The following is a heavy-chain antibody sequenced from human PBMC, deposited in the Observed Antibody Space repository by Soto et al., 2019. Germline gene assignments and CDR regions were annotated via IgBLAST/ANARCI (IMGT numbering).Heavy chain of an antibody. V-gene: IGHV3-30-3*01. CDR2: TLSDGSNN. D-gene: IGHD6-19*01. J-gene: IGHJ5*02. CDR3: ARDSGSGGNGWFDP. CDR1: GFTFSSYA. Sequence: HPGGSLRLSCGASGFTFSSYAIHWVRQAPGKGLEWVAVTLSDGSNNFYADSVKGRFTISRDNSKNTVYLQMNSLRPEDAAVYFCARDSGSGGNGWFDPWGQGTLVTVSS.